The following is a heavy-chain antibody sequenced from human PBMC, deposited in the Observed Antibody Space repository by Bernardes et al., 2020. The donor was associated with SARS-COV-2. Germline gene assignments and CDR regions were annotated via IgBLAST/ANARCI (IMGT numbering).Heavy chain of an antibody. Sequence: GGSLRLSCVASGFTFSSYAMSWVRQAPGKGLEWVSVISNIGGITYYADSVKGRFTISRDNSKNMVFLQMNSLRAEDTAVYHCAKERGSNYGEAIDYWGQATLVTVSS. CDR1: GFTFSSYA. D-gene: IGHD5-18*01. J-gene: IGHJ4*02. CDR3: AKERGSNYGEAIDY. V-gene: IGHV3-23*01. CDR2: ISNIGGIT.